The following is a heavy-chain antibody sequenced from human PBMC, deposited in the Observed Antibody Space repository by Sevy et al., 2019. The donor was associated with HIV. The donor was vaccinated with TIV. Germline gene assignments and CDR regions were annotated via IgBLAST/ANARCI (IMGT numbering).Heavy chain of an antibody. D-gene: IGHD1-1*01. CDR2: IYYSGST. J-gene: IGHJ5*02. V-gene: IGHV4-31*03. CDR3: ARAWTSDEAFDP. Sequence: SKTLSLTCTVSGGSISSVGYFWSWIRQHPGKGLEWIGYIYYSGSTYYNPSLESRVTISIDTSKNQFSLKLSSVTAADTAVYYCARAWTSDEAFDPWGQGTLVTVSS. CDR1: GGSISSVGYF.